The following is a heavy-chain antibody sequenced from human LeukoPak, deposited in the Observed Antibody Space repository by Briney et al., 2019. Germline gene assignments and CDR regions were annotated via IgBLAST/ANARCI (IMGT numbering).Heavy chain of an antibody. J-gene: IGHJ4*02. CDR2: INSDGSRT. CDR3: ARDSGEVITFGGGLDD. CDR1: GFSLSRDW. D-gene: IGHD3-16*01. V-gene: IGHV3-74*01. Sequence: QAGGGLRLSCAASGFSLSRDWVHWVRPTPGEGGGWGSRINSDGSRTTYADSVKGRFTISRDNAKNTLYLQMNSLRAEDTAVYYCARDSGEVITFGGGLDDWGQGTLVTVSS.